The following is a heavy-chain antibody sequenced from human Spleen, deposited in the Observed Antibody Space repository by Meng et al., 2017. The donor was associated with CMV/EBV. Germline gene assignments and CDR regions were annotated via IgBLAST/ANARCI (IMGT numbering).Heavy chain of an antibody. D-gene: IGHD3-3*01. CDR2: INHSGST. CDR1: GGSFSGYY. V-gene: IGHV4-34*01. CDR3: ARARTIFGVVSRRFDP. J-gene: IGHJ5*02. Sequence: SETLSLTCAVYGGSFSGYYWSWIRQPPGKGLEWIGEINHSGSTNYNPSLKSRVTISVDTSKNQFSLKLSSVTAADTAVYYCARARTIFGVVSRRFDPWGQGTLVTVSS.